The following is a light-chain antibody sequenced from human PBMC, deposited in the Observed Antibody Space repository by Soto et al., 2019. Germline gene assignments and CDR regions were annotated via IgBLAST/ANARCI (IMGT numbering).Light chain of an antibody. J-gene: IGKJ1*01. Sequence: DFVMTQSPLSLPVTPGEPASISCTSSQSLLHTNGYTFLDWYLQKPGQSPQLLIYLGSNRASGVPDRFSGSGSGTNSTLKISRVEAEDVGVYYCMQALQTPWTFGQGTKVDIK. V-gene: IGKV2-28*01. CDR1: QSLLHTNGYTF. CDR3: MQALQTPWT. CDR2: LGS.